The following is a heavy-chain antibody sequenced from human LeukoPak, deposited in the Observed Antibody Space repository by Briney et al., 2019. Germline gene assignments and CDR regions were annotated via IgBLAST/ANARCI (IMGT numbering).Heavy chain of an antibody. CDR3: AKDWGEYFDYVWGSFTSFDS. CDR2: ISGSGHRT. CDR1: GFSFSSYA. Sequence: GGSLRLSCATSGFSFSSYAMSWVRQAPGKGLEWVSGISGSGHRTYYADSVKGRFTISRDNSKSTLYLQMNSLRAEDTAVYYCAKDWGEYFDYVWGSFTSFDSWGQGTLVTVSS. D-gene: IGHD3-16*01. V-gene: IGHV3-23*01. J-gene: IGHJ4*02.